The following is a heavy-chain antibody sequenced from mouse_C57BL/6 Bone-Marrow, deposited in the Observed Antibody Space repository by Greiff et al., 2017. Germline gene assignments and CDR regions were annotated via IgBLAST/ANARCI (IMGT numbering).Heavy chain of an antibody. J-gene: IGHJ3*01. D-gene: IGHD6-5*01. CDR3: ARPLCCDYAWFAY. V-gene: IGHV1-9*01. CDR2: ILPGGGST. CDR1: GYTFTGYW. Sequence: QVQLKQSGAELMKPGASVKLSCKATGYTFTGYWIDWVKQRPGHGLEWIGEILPGGGSTNYNEKFKGKATFTADTSSNTAYMQLSSLTTEDSDIYYFARPLCCDYAWFAYWCQGTLVTVTA.